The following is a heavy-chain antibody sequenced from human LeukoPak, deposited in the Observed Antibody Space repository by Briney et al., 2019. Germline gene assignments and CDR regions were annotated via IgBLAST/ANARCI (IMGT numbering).Heavy chain of an antibody. CDR2: IYTSGST. Sequence: SETLSLTCTVSGGSISSYYWSWIRQPAGKGLEWIGRIYTSGSTNYNPSLKSRVTMSVDTSKNQFSLKLSSVTAADTAVYYCARVGATSPYYYMDVWGKGTTVTVSS. CDR1: GGSISSYY. CDR3: ARVGATSPYYYMDV. V-gene: IGHV4-4*07. D-gene: IGHD4/OR15-4a*01. J-gene: IGHJ6*03.